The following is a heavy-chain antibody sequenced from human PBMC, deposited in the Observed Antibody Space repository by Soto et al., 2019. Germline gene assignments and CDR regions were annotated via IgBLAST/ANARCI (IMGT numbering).Heavy chain of an antibody. D-gene: IGHD4-17*01. J-gene: IGHJ5*02. CDR1: GFTFSSYG. CDR3: AREHYGDLGWFDP. CDR2: IWYDGSNK. V-gene: IGHV3-33*01. Sequence: QVQLVESGGGVVQPGRSLRLSCAASGFTFSSYGMDWVRQAPSKRLKWVAVIWYDGSNKYYADSVKGRFTISRDNSKNTLYLQMNSLRAEDTAVYYCAREHYGDLGWFDPWGQGTLVTVSS.